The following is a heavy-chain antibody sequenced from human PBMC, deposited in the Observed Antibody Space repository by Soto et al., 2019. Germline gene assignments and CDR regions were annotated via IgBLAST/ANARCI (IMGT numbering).Heavy chain of an antibody. CDR2: IYYSGST. V-gene: IGHV4-61*01. Sequence: LSLTFTVSGGSVSSGSYYWSWIRQPPGKGLEWIGYIYYSGSTNYNPSLKSRVTISVDTSKNQFSLKLSSVTAADTAVYYCARDDSSDSSYYYYGMDVWGQGTTVTVSS. J-gene: IGHJ6*02. CDR1: GGSVSSGSYY. CDR3: ARDDSSDSSYYYYGMDV. D-gene: IGHD6-19*01.